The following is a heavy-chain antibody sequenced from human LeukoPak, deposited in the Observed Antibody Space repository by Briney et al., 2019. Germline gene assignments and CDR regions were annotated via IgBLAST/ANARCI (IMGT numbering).Heavy chain of an antibody. Sequence: SETLSLACTVSGGSISSYYWSWIRQPPGKGLEWIGYIYYSGSTNYNPSLKSRVTISVDTSKNQFSLKLSSVTAADTAVYYCARGGRGYYASSGSFDYWGQGTLVTVSS. J-gene: IGHJ4*02. D-gene: IGHD3-22*01. CDR2: IYYSGST. CDR3: ARGGRGYYASSGSFDY. V-gene: IGHV4-59*01. CDR1: GGSISSYY.